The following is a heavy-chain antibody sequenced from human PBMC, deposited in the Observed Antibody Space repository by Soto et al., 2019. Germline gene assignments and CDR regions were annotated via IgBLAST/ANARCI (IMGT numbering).Heavy chain of an antibody. CDR3: VKVRFGELFYGMDV. V-gene: IGHV3-23*01. CDR1: GFTFSSYA. CDR2: ISGSGGST. J-gene: IGHJ6*02. D-gene: IGHD3-10*01. Sequence: GGSLRLSCAASGFTFSSYAMSWVRQAPGKGLEWVSAISGSGGSTYYADSVKGRFTISRDNSKNTLYLQMNSLRAEDTAVYYCVKVRFGELFYGMDVWGQGTTVTVSS.